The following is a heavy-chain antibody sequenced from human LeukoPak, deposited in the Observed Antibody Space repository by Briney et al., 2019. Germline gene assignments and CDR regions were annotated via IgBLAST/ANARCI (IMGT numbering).Heavy chain of an antibody. CDR1: ASTFTTYA. V-gene: IGHV1-3*03. D-gene: IGHD3-16*01. Sequence: GASVKVSCKASASTFTTYAIHWVRQAPGQGLEWMGGISTGNGNTRYSRSFQDRFTISSDTSASTVYMELRALRSEDMGVYYCAREKYFRIGRFDRAYLDDWGQGTLVAVSS. CDR3: AREKYFRIGRFDRAYLDD. CDR2: ISTGNGNT. J-gene: IGHJ4*02.